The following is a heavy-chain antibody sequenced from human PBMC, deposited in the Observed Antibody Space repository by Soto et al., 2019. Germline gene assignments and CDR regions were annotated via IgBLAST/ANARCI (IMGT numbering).Heavy chain of an antibody. Sequence: QVPLQESGPGLVKPSGTLSLTCAVSSGSISSSNRWSWVRQPPGKGLEWIGEIYHSGSTNYNPSLKSRVTISVDKSKNQFSLKLSSVTAADTAVYYCARDRLTSKPYYYYYMDVWGKGTTVTVSS. D-gene: IGHD4-4*01. J-gene: IGHJ6*03. CDR3: ARDRLTSKPYYYYYMDV. V-gene: IGHV4-4*02. CDR2: IYHSGST. CDR1: SGSISSSNR.